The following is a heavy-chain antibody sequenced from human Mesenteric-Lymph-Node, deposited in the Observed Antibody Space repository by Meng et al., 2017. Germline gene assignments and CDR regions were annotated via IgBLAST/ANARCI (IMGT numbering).Heavy chain of an antibody. D-gene: IGHD2/OR15-2a*01. Sequence: GESLKISCAASGFTFSSYEMNWVRQAPGKGLEWVSYISSSGSTIYYADSVKGRFTMSRDNAKNSLYLQMNSLRAEDTAVYYCARALSMAPVGCWGQGTLVTVSS. CDR3: ARALSMAPVGC. CDR2: ISSSGSTI. V-gene: IGHV3-48*03. J-gene: IGHJ4*02. CDR1: GFTFSSYE.